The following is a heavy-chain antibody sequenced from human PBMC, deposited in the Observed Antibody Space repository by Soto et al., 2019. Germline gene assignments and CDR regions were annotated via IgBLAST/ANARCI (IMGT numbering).Heavy chain of an antibody. Sequence: QVQLQESGPGLVKPSQTLSLTCAVSGDSISRSGYYWGWIRQHPGEGLEWIGYSSYRGSTYYNPSPKRRGTISSDTSKVQFSLRVTSVTAAETAVYYCARGAGSHYFDYWGQGTLVTVSS. CDR3: ARGAGSHYFDY. D-gene: IGHD3-10*01. J-gene: IGHJ4*02. CDR1: GDSISRSGYY. CDR2: SSYRGST. V-gene: IGHV4-31*11.